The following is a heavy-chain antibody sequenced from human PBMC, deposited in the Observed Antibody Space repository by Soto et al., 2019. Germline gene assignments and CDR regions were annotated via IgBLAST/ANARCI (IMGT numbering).Heavy chain of an antibody. CDR1: GFTFSSYG. Sequence: QVQLVESGGGVVQPGRSLRLSCAASGFTFSSYGMHWVRQAPGKGLEWVAVISYDGSNKYYADSVKGRFTISRDNSKKTLYLQMNSLRAEDTAVYYCAKDLGGSSGSEYFQHWGQGTLVTVSS. CDR3: AKDLGGSSGSEYFQH. J-gene: IGHJ1*01. CDR2: ISYDGSNK. D-gene: IGHD3-22*01. V-gene: IGHV3-30*18.